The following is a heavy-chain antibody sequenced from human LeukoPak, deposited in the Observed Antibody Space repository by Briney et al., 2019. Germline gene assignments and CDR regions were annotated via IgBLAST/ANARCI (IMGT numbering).Heavy chain of an antibody. CDR1: GFTFSSYA. CDR3: AKWYESSGYYYPDIFDY. J-gene: IGHJ4*02. D-gene: IGHD3-22*01. Sequence: GGSLRLSCAASGFTFSSYAMSWVRQAPGKGLEWVSAISGSGGSTYYADSVKGRFTISRDNSKNTLYLQMNSLRAEDTAVYYCAKWYESSGYYYPDIFDYSGQGTLVTVSS. V-gene: IGHV3-23*01. CDR2: ISGSGGST.